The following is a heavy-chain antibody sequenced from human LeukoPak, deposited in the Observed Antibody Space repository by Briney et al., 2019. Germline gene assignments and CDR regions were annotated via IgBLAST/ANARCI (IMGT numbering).Heavy chain of an antibody. J-gene: IGHJ4*02. CDR2: IIPIFGTA. CDR3: ARGAPGYSAGADYFDY. D-gene: IGHD5-18*01. CDR1: GGTFISYA. Sequence: SVKVSFKASGGTFISYAISWVRQAPGQGLEWMGGIIPIFGTANYAQKFQGRVTITADESTSTAYMELSSLRSEDTAVYYCARGAPGYSAGADYFDYWGQGTLVTVSS. V-gene: IGHV1-69*01.